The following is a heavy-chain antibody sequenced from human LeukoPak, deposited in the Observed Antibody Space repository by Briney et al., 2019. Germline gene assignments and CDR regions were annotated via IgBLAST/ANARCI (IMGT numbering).Heavy chain of an antibody. V-gene: IGHV3-11*06. Sequence: PGGSLKLSCAASGFTFIDYYMTWTRQPPGRGREGVSYISSSSSYTNYADSVKGRFTISRDNAKNSLYLQMNSLRAEDTAVYYCARGSMVRGVTFDYWGQGTLVTVSS. CDR1: GFTFIDYY. J-gene: IGHJ4*02. D-gene: IGHD3-10*01. CDR2: ISSSSSYT. CDR3: ARGSMVRGVTFDY.